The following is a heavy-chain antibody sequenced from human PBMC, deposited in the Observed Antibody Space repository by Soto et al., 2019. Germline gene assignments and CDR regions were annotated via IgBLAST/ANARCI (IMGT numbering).Heavy chain of an antibody. Sequence: GGSLRLSCAASGFTFSSYAMSWVRQAPGKGLEWVSAISGSGGSTYYADSVKGRFTISRDNSKNTLYLQMNSLRAEDTAVYYCAKDLTTVTWISNYYYYGMDVWGQGTTVTVSS. CDR3: AKDLTTVTWISNYYYYGMDV. J-gene: IGHJ6*02. V-gene: IGHV3-23*01. CDR1: GFTFSSYA. D-gene: IGHD4-17*01. CDR2: ISGSGGST.